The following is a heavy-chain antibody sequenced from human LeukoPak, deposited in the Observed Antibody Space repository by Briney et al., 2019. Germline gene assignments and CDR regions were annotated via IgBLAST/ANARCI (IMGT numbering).Heavy chain of an antibody. J-gene: IGHJ6*03. Sequence: TSETLSLTCAVYGGSFSGYYWSWIRQPPGKGLEWIGEINHSGSTNYNPSLKSRVTISVDTSKNQFSLKLSSVTAADTAVYYCARGRAAISSSKHGCYMDVWGKGTTVTVSS. CDR3: ARGRAAISSSKHGCYMDV. CDR2: INHSGST. D-gene: IGHD2-2*01. V-gene: IGHV4-34*01. CDR1: GGSFSGYY.